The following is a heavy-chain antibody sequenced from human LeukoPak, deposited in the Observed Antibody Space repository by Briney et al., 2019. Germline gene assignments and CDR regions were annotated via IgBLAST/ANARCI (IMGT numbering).Heavy chain of an antibody. CDR1: GFTFSSYW. V-gene: IGHV3-7*04. CDR3: ARGPGIVVVPAAIGYYYYGMDV. J-gene: IGHJ6*02. Sequence: GGSLRPSCAASGFTFSSYWMSWVRQAPGKGLEWVANIKQDGSEKYYVDSVKGRFTISRDNAKNSLYLQMNSLRAEDTAVYYCARGPGIVVVPAAIGYYYYGMDVWGQGTTVTVSS. CDR2: IKQDGSEK. D-gene: IGHD2-2*02.